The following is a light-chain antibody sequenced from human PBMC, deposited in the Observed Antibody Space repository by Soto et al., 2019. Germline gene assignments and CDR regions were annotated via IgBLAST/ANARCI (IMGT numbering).Light chain of an antibody. V-gene: IGKV1-39*01. Sequence: DIQMTQSPSSLSASVGDTVTMTCRASQSIALSVNWYKQKPGKAPKLLIYVAFTLESGVPSRFSGSGSGTKFNLTSRSLQPEYFANYYCQQSFSSPITFGQGTRLE. CDR2: VAF. J-gene: IGKJ5*01. CDR1: QSIALS. CDR3: QQSFSSPIT.